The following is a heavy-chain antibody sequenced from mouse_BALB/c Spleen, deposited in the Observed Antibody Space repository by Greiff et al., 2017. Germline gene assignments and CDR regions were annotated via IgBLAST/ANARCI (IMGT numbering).Heavy chain of an antibody. Sequence: VQLQESGAELVRPGASVTLSCKASGYTFTDYEMHWVKQTPVHGLEWIGAIDPETGGTAYNQKFKGKATLTADKSSSTAYMELRSLTSEDSAVYYYTREGDYDDGYYFDCWGEGTTLTVSS. CDR1: GYTFTDYE. V-gene: IGHV1-15*01. CDR2: IDPETGGT. D-gene: IGHD2-4*01. J-gene: IGHJ2*01. CDR3: TREGDYDDGYYFDC.